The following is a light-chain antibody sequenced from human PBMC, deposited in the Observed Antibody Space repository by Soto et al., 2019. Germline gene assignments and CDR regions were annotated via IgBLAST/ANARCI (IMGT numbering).Light chain of an antibody. J-gene: IGLJ1*01. CDR1: SSDVGGYNY. CDR2: DVT. V-gene: IGLV2-11*01. Sequence: QSVLTQPRSGSGSPGQSVAIFCTGTSSDVGGYNYVSWYQQHPGKAPRVIIYDVTKRPSGVPDRFSGSKSGSTASLTISGLQAEDEADYYCCSYAGGPYVFGPGTKVTVL. CDR3: CSYAGGPYV.